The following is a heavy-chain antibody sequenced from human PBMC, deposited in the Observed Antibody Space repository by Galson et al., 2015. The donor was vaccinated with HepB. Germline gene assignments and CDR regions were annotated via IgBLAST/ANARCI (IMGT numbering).Heavy chain of an antibody. J-gene: IGHJ4*02. CDR1: GFTFSSYS. D-gene: IGHD4-17*01. V-gene: IGHV3-21*01. Sequence: SLRLSCAASGFTFSSYSMNWVRQAPGKGLEWVSSISSSSSYIYYADSVKGRFTISRDNAKNSLYLQMNSLRAEDMAVYYCARDGHDYGVLFDYWGQGTLVTVSS. CDR3: ARDGHDYGVLFDY. CDR2: ISSSSSYI.